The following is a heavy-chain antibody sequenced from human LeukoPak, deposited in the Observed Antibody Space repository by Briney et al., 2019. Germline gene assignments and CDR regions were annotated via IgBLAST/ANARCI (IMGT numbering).Heavy chain of an antibody. CDR2: IYSSGSGSA. D-gene: IGHD6-19*01. Sequence: SETLSLTCTVSGGSISSYYWSWIRQPPGKGLEWIGYIYSSGSGSANYNPSLKSRVTISLDTSKNQLFLKLNSVTAADTAVYYCARGYRSGWNYSWFDPWGQGTLVTVSS. CDR1: GGSISSYY. CDR3: ARGYRSGWNYSWFDP. J-gene: IGHJ5*02. V-gene: IGHV4-59*01.